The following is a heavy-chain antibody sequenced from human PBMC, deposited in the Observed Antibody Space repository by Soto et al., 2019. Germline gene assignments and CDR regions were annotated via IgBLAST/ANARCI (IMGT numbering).Heavy chain of an antibody. CDR1: GDSVSSNSAA. V-gene: IGHV6-1*01. CDR2: TYYRSKWYN. Sequence: PSQTLSLTCAISGDSVSSNSAAWNWIRQSPSRGLEWLGRTYYRSKWYNDYAVSVKSRITINPDTSKNQFSLQLNSVTPEDTAVYYCASEASGIAVAGLYRYNWFDPWGQGTLVTVSS. J-gene: IGHJ5*02. CDR3: ASEASGIAVAGLYRYNWFDP. D-gene: IGHD6-19*01.